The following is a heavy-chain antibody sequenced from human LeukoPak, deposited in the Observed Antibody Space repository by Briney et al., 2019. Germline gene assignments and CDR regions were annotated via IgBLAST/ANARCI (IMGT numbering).Heavy chain of an antibody. V-gene: IGHV3-9*01. CDR3: ARVYAPSYYYYYMDV. Sequence: GGSLRLSCAASGFTFDDYAMHWVRQAPGKGLEWVSGISWNSGSIGYADSVKGRFTISRDNAKNSLYLQMNNLRAEDTALYYCARVYAPSYYYYYMDVWGKGTTVTVSS. J-gene: IGHJ6*03. CDR1: GFTFDDYA. D-gene: IGHD2-8*01. CDR2: ISWNSGSI.